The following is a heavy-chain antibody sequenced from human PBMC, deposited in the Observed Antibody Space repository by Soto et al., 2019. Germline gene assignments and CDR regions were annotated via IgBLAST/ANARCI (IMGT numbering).Heavy chain of an antibody. J-gene: IGHJ5*02. V-gene: IGHV4-59*08. CDR1: GGSISSYY. CDR3: ARVHGYNYGYGWFDP. CDR2: IYYSGST. Sequence: SETLSLTCTVSGGSISSYYWSWIRQPPGKGLEWIGYIYYSGSTNYNPSLKSRVTISVDTSKNQFSLKLSSVTAADTAVYYCARVHGYNYGYGWFDPWGQGTLVTVSS. D-gene: IGHD5-18*01.